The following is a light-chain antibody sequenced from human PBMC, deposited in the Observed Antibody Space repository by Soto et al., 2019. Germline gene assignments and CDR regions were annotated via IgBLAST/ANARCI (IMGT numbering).Light chain of an antibody. V-gene: IGKV1-5*03. CDR1: QSISSR. J-gene: IGKJ2*01. CDR3: KQYNSYASMYT. Sequence: DIQMTQSPSTLSASVGDRVTITCRSSQSISSRLAWYQQKPGKAPKLLIYKASSVESGVPSRFSGSGSGTEFTLTISSLQPNDFATYYCKQYNSYASMYTFGQGTKVDIK. CDR2: KAS.